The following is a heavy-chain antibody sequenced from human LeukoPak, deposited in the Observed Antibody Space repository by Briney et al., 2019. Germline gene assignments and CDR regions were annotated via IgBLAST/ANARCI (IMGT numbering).Heavy chain of an antibody. V-gene: IGHV3-74*01. D-gene: IGHD3-10*01. J-gene: IGHJ4*02. CDR2: IKSDGSST. Sequence: PGGSLRLSCAASGFTFSSYWMHWVRQAPGKGLVWVSRIKSDGSSTSYADSVKGRFTISRDNAKNSLYLQMNSLRAEDTAVYYCARVPRGSGSYYNNDYWGQGTLVTVSS. CDR3: ARVPRGSGSYYNNDY. CDR1: GFTFSSYW.